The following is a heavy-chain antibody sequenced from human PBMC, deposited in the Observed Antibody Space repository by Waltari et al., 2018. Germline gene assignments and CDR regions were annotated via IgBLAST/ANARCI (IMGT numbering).Heavy chain of an antibody. D-gene: IGHD2-15*01. CDR3: AGPLLLFDY. CDR1: VYSISSGYY. J-gene: IGHJ4*02. Sequence: QVQLQESGPGLVKPSETLSLTCTVSVYSISSGYYWGWIRPPPGKGLEGIGSIYHSGSTYYSPSLKSRVTISVDTSKNQFSLKLSSVTAADTAVYYCAGPLLLFDYWGQGTLVPVSS. V-gene: IGHV4-38-2*02. CDR2: IYHSGST.